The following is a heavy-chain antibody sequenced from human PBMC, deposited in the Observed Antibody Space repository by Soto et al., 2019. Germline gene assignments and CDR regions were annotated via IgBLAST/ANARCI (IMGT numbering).Heavy chain of an antibody. CDR1: GGTFTSYG. CDR2: IIPLYGTV. D-gene: IGHD3-10*01. J-gene: IGHJ4*02. CDR3: ARVRVIRGVIPSHFGL. Sequence: SVKVSCKASGGTFTSYGIRWVRKAPGQGLDWMGVIIPLYGTVNYAQKFQGRVLITADKSTSTAYMDLNSLRSDDTAVYYCARVRVIRGVIPSHFGLWGQGTQVTVSS. V-gene: IGHV1-69*06.